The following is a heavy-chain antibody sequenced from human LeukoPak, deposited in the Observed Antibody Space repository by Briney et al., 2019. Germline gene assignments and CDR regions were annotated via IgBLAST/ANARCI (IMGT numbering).Heavy chain of an antibody. Sequence: ASVKVSCKASGYTFTSYDINWVRQATGQGLEWMGWMNPNSGNTGYAQKFQGRVTMTRNTSISTAYMGLSSLRSEDTAVYYCARGGRYYYDSSGYAAQDLDAFDIWGQGTMVTVSS. V-gene: IGHV1-8*01. D-gene: IGHD3-22*01. CDR1: GYTFTSYD. J-gene: IGHJ3*02. CDR2: MNPNSGNT. CDR3: ARGGRYYYDSSGYAAQDLDAFDI.